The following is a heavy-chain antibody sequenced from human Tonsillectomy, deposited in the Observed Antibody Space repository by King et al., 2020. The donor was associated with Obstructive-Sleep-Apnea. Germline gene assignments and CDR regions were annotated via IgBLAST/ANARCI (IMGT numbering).Heavy chain of an antibody. Sequence: VQLVESGGGVVQPGRSLRLSCAASGFTFSSYGMHWVRQAPGKGLEGVAVILYDGSNKYYADSVKGRFTISRDNSKNTLYLQMNSLRAEDTAVYYCAKDGSTLFDYWGQGTLVTVSS. CDR1: GFTFSSYG. CDR2: ILYDGSNK. CDR3: AKDGSTLFDY. D-gene: IGHD5-12*01. V-gene: IGHV3-33*06. J-gene: IGHJ4*02.